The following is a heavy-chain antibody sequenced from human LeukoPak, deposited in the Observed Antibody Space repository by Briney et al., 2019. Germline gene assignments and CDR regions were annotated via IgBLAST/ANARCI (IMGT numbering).Heavy chain of an antibody. Sequence: GGSLRLSCAASGFTFSSYSMNWVRQAPGKGLEWVSYISSSSSTIYYADSVKGRFTISRDNAKNSLYLQMNSMRAEDTAVYYCTRLGLLVGATDYWGKGTTVTISS. D-gene: IGHD1-26*01. V-gene: IGHV3-48*01. CDR2: ISSSSSTI. J-gene: IGHJ6*04. CDR3: TRLGLLVGATDY. CDR1: GFTFSSYS.